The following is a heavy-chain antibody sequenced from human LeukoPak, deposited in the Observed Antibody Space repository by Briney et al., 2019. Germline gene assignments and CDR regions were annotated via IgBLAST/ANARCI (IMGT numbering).Heavy chain of an antibody. J-gene: IGHJ4*02. CDR3: ARPSVEWYYDSSGYYYY. CDR1: VGPIGGISYY. CDR2: IYYSGST. V-gene: IGHV4-39*07. D-gene: IGHD3-22*01. Sequence: SETLSLTCTLSVGPIGGISYYWGWIGHPPGKGREGIGGIYYSGSTYYNPSLKSRVTISVDTSKNQFSLKLSSVTAADTAVYYCARPSVEWYYDSSGYYYYWGQGTLVTVSS.